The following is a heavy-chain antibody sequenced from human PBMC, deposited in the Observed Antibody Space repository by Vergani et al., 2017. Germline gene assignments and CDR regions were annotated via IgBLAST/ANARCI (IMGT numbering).Heavy chain of an antibody. J-gene: IGHJ6*02. CDR2: ISSSSSYT. Sequence: QVQLVESGGGLVKPGGSLRLSCAASGFTFSDYYMSWIRQAPGKGLEWVSYISSSSSYTNYADSVKGRFTISRDNAKNSLSLQMNSLRAEDTAVYYCARDRNSGSYYYYYYGMDVWGQGTTVTVSS. CDR1: GFTFSDYY. D-gene: IGHD1-26*01. CDR3: ARDRNSGSYYYYYYGMDV. V-gene: IGHV3-11*06.